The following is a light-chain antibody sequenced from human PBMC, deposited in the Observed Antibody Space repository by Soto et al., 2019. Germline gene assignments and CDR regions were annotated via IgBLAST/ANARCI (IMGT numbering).Light chain of an antibody. V-gene: IGLV1-40*01. CDR3: QSYDSSQSGSDV. Sequence: QSVLTQPPSVSGAPGQRVTISCTGSSSNIGAGYDVHWYQRLPGTAPKVLIYGNNNRPSGVPDRFSGSKSGTSASLAITGLQAEDEADYYCQSYDSSQSGSDVVGTGTKVTVL. CDR2: GNN. J-gene: IGLJ1*01. CDR1: SSNIGAGYD.